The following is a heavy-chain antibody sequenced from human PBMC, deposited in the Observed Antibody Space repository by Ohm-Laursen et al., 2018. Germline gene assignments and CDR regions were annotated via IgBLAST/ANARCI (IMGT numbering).Heavy chain of an antibody. Sequence: SLRLSCAASGFTFDDYAMHWVRQAPGKGLEWVSVIYSGGSTYYADSVKGRFTISRDNSKNTLYLQMNSLRSDDTAIYYCAREYVGATSYGMEVWGQGTTVTVSS. CDR3: AREYVGATSYGMEV. V-gene: IGHV3-53*05. CDR2: IYSGGST. D-gene: IGHD1-26*01. CDR1: GFTFDDYA. J-gene: IGHJ6*02.